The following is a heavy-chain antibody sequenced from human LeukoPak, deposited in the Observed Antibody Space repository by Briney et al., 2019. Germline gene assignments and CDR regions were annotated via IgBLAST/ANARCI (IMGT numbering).Heavy chain of an antibody. D-gene: IGHD3-3*01. V-gene: IGHV4-39*01. CDR3: ARHGVLEWLSRLPAYYYYYMDV. Sequence: SETLSLTCTVSGGSVSSSSYYWGWIRPPPGQGLEWIGSIYYSGSTYYNPSLKSRVTISVDTSKNQFSLKLSSVTAADTAVYYCARHGVLEWLSRLPAYYYYYMDVWGKGTTVTVSS. CDR1: GGSVSSSSYY. J-gene: IGHJ6*03. CDR2: IYYSGST.